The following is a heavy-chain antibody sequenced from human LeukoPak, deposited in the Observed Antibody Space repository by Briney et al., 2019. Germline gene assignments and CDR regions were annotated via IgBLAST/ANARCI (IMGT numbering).Heavy chain of an antibody. Sequence: LETLSLTCAVYGGSFSGYYWSWIRQPPGKGLEWIGEINHSGSTNYNPSLKSRVTISVDTSKNQFSLKLSPVTAADTAVYYCARGGYAVDYWGQGTLVTVSS. D-gene: IGHD5-18*01. J-gene: IGHJ4*02. CDR1: GGSFSGYY. CDR2: INHSGST. V-gene: IGHV4-34*01. CDR3: ARGGYAVDY.